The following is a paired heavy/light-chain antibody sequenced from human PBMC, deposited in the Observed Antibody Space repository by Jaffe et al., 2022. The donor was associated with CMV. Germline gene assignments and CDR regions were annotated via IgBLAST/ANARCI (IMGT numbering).Heavy chain of an antibody. CDR1: GYTFINYG. V-gene: IGHV1-18*04. J-gene: IGHJ6*03. Sequence: QIQLVQSGAEVKKPGASVKVSCQASGYTFINYGLSWVRQAPGQGLEWMGRISPYTGNIKYGQNFQGRVTMSTDTSTRTAYMELRSLTSDDTAVYFCARGEYYDTSGYIAWGPKTKDERNNHYYMDVWGKGTTVIVSS. CDR3: ARGEYYDTSGYIAWGPKTKDERNNHYYMDV. D-gene: IGHD3-22*01. CDR2: ISPYTGNI.
Light chain of an antibody. CDR2: KGS. V-gene: IGKV1-5*03. CDR3: QQYESYPWT. Sequence: DIQMTQSPATLSSSVGDRVTITCRASQNINNWLAWYQQKAGEAPNLLIYKGSTLQSGVPSRFSGSGSGTEFTLTISSLQPDDFATYYCQQYESYPWTFGQGTRVEVK. CDR1: QNINNW. J-gene: IGKJ1*01.